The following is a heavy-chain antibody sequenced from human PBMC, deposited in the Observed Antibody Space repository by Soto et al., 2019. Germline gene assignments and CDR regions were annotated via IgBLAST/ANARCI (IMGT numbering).Heavy chain of an antibody. V-gene: IGHV3-64D*08. CDR1: GFTFSSYA. CDR3: VKDLWREGELLGGEVFDY. J-gene: IGHJ4*02. D-gene: IGHD1-26*01. Sequence: EVQLVESGGGLVQPGGSLRLSCSASGFTFSSYAMHWVRQAPGKGLEYVSAISSNGGSTYYADSVKGRFTISRDNSKNTLYLQMSSLSAEDTAVYSCVKDLWREGELLGGEVFDYWGQGTLVTVSS. CDR2: ISSNGGST.